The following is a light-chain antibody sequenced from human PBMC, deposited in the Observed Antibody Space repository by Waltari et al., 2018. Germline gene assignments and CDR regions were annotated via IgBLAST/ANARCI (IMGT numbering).Light chain of an antibody. CDR3: SSYRSSSTLKYV. Sequence: QSALTQPASVSGSPGQSITISCTGTSSDGGGYNYVSWYQQHPDKVPKLMIYEVGSRPSGVSDRFSGSKSGNTASLTISGLQAEDEADYYCSSYRSSSTLKYVFGTGTKVTVL. J-gene: IGLJ1*01. CDR1: SSDGGGYNY. CDR2: EVG. V-gene: IGLV2-14*01.